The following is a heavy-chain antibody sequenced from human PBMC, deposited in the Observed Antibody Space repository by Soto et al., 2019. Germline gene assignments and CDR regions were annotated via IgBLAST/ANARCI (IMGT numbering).Heavy chain of an antibody. D-gene: IGHD3-3*01. CDR1: GGSFSGYY. Sequence: PSETLSLTCAVYGGSFSGYYWSWIRQPPGKGLEWIGEINHSGSTNYNPSLKSRVTISVDTSKNQFSLKLSSVTAADTAVYYCARGSPDYDAPPWGRRTLVTVSS. CDR3: ARGSPDYDAPP. V-gene: IGHV4-34*01. J-gene: IGHJ5*02. CDR2: INHSGST.